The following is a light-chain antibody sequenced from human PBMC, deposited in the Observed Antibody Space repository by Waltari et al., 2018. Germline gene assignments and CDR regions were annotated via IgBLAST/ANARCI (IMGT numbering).Light chain of an antibody. CDR3: SSYTTGSTRYV. Sequence: QSALTQPASAHGYPGQSITISCTGTTSAIAAYNFFSWYQKHPGKAPKFMIYDVNKRPAGVSSRFSGSKSGNTASLTISGLQAEDEADYYCSSYTTGSTRYVFGSGTKVTVL. J-gene: IGLJ1*01. V-gene: IGLV2-14*03. CDR1: TSAIAAYNF. CDR2: DVN.